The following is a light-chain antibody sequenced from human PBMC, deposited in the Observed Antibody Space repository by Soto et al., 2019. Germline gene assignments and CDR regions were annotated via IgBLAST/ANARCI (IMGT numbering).Light chain of an antibody. J-gene: IGLJ1*01. Sequence: QAVLTQPPSVSGAPGQRITISCTGSSSNIGAGYDVHWYRQLPGTAPKLLIFADTKRPSGVPDRFSGSKSGTSASLAITGLQAEDEADSYCQSYDSSLSGLYVFGTGTKVTVL. CDR1: SSNIGAGYD. V-gene: IGLV1-40*01. CDR3: QSYDSSLSGLYV. CDR2: ADT.